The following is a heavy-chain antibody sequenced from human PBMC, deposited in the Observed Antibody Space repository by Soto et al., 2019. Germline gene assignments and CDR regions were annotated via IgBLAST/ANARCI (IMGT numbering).Heavy chain of an antibody. CDR1: GYSFTSYW. J-gene: IGHJ6*02. CDR3: ARTSAAGKYYYGMDV. CDR2: IYPGDSDT. V-gene: IGHV5-51*01. D-gene: IGHD6-13*01. Sequence: RESLKISCKGSGYSFTSYWIGWVRQMPGKGLEWKGIIYPGDSDTRYSPSFQGQVTISADKSISTAYLQWSSLKASDTALYYCARTSAAGKYYYGMDVWGQGTTVTVSS.